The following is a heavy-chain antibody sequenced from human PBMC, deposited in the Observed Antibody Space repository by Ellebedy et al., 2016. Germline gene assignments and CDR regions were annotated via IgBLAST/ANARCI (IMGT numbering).Heavy chain of an antibody. CDR1: GGSISSGGYY. D-gene: IGHD6-13*01. CDR3: ARQSVAAAGTVTFDY. J-gene: IGHJ4*02. V-gene: IGHV4-31*03. Sequence: SETLSLTXTVSGGSISSGGYYWSWIRQHPGKGLEWIGYIYYSGSTYYNPSLKSRVTISVDTSKNQFSLKLSSVTAADTAVYYCARQSVAAAGTVTFDYWGQGTLVTVSS. CDR2: IYYSGST.